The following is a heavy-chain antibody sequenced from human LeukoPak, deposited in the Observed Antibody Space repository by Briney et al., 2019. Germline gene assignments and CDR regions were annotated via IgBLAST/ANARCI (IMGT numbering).Heavy chain of an antibody. Sequence: GGSLRLSCAVSGFTFSTYSMKWVRQAPGKGLEWVSYISSSGTIYYADSVKGRFTISRDNAKNSLYLQMNGLRDEDTAVYYCARDQSDYYGSGSYSEGSYWGQGTLVTVSS. CDR2: ISSSGTI. CDR3: ARDQSDYYGSGSYSEGSY. CDR1: GFTFSTYS. D-gene: IGHD3-10*01. V-gene: IGHV3-48*02. J-gene: IGHJ4*02.